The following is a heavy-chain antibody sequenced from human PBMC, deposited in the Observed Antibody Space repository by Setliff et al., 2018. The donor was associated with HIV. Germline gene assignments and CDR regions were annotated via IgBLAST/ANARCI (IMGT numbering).Heavy chain of an antibody. CDR2: ITGYNSTI. D-gene: IGHD5-18*01. CDR1: GFTFSSHG. J-gene: IGHJ4*02. Sequence: GGSLRLSCAASGFTFSSHGMNWVRQAPGKGLEWVSYITGYNSTIDYADSVKGRFTISRDNAKKSLYLQMNSLRAEDTAVYYCARTRGYSYGYSDYWGQGTLVTVSS. CDR3: ARTRGYSYGYSDY. V-gene: IGHV3-48*01.